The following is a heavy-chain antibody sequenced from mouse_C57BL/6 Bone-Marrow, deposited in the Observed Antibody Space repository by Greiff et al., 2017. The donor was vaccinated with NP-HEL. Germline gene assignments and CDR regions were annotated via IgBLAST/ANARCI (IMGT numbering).Heavy chain of an antibody. J-gene: IGHJ3*01. CDR3: TGYYDYDVCFAY. Sequence: VTLKVSGAELVRPGASVKLSCTASGFNIKDYYMHWVKQRPEQGLEWIGRIDPEDGDTEYAPKFQGKATMTADTSSNTAYLQLSSLTSEDTAVYYCTGYYDYDVCFAYWGQGTLVTVSA. V-gene: IGHV14-1*01. CDR2: IDPEDGDT. CDR1: GFNIKDYY. D-gene: IGHD2-4*01.